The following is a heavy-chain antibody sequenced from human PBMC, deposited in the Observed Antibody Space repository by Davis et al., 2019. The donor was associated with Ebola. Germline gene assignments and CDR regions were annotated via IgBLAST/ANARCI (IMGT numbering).Heavy chain of an antibody. CDR3: AKDNELYSSGFDFDY. CDR1: GGTFSSYA. J-gene: IGHJ4*02. D-gene: IGHD6-19*01. CDR2: IIPIFGTA. V-gene: IGHV1-69*13. Sequence: SVKVSCKASGGTFSSYAISWVRQAPGQGLEWMGGIIPIFGTANYAQKFQGRVTITADESTSTAYMELSSLRSEDTAVYYCAKDNELYSSGFDFDYWGQGTLVTVSS.